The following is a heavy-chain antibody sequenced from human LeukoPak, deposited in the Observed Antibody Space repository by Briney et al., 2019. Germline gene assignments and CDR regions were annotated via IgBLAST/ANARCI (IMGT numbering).Heavy chain of an antibody. J-gene: IGHJ5*02. CDR1: GFPFSTYW. V-gene: IGHV3-74*01. Sequence: GGSLRLPCAASGFPFSTYWMHWVRQAPGKGLVWVSRIDGDGSNTIYADSVKGRLTISRDNAKNTLYLQMTSLRAEDTAVYYCARGAYGFNLWGQGTLVTVSS. CDR3: ARGAYGFNL. D-gene: IGHD4-17*01. CDR2: IDGDGSNT.